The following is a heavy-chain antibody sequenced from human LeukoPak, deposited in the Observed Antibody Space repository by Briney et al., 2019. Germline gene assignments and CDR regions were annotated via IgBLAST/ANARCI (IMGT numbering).Heavy chain of an antibody. CDR2: MSGSGYYT. CDR1: GFAFSNVA. D-gene: IGHD3-3*01. J-gene: IGHJ6*03. Sequence: GGSLRLSCAASGFAFSNVAMSWDRQTPGKGLEWVSAMSGSGYYTYYVESVKGRFTISRDNSKNTLYLHMNSLRADDTAVYYCAKMEGQRLYDYCMDVWGRGTTVTVSS. V-gene: IGHV3-23*01. CDR3: AKMEGQRLYDYCMDV.